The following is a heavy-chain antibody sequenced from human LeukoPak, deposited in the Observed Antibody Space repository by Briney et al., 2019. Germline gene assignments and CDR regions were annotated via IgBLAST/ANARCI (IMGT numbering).Heavy chain of an antibody. CDR1: GFTLSSHW. CDR2: IWYDGSNK. J-gene: IGHJ4*02. D-gene: IGHD3-22*01. Sequence: GGSLRLSCAASGFTLSSHWMHWVRQAPGKGLEWVAVIWYDGSNKYYADSVKGRFTISRDNSKNTLYLEMNSLRAEDAAVYYCARDYYYDSSGYWDYYFDYWGQGTLVSVSS. V-gene: IGHV3-33*08. CDR3: ARDYYYDSSGYWDYYFDY.